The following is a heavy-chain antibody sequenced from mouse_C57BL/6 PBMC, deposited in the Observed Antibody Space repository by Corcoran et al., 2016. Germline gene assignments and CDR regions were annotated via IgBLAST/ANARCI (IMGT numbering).Heavy chain of an antibody. D-gene: IGHD1-1*01. CDR2: ISYDGSN. J-gene: IGHJ4*01. CDR1: GYSITSGYY. Sequence: DVQLQESGPGLVKPSQSLSLTCSVTGYSITSGYYWNWIRQFPGNKLEWMGYISYDGSNNYNPSLKNRISITRDTSKNQFFLKLNSVTTEDTATYYCAREVDYYGSSYYAMDYWGQGTSVTVSS. V-gene: IGHV3-6*01. CDR3: AREVDYYGSSYYAMDY.